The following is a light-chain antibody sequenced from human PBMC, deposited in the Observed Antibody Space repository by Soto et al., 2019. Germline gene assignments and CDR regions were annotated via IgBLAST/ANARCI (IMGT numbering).Light chain of an antibody. CDR3: SSSTTSSTYV. J-gene: IGLJ1*01. Sequence: QSVLTQPASVSGSPGQSITISCTGTGSDVGGYNYVAWYQQHPGKAPKLMIYDVSYRPSGVSNRFSGSKSVSTASLTISGLQAEDEADYYCSSSTTSSTYVFGTGTKLTVL. V-gene: IGLV2-14*03. CDR1: GSDVGGYNY. CDR2: DVS.